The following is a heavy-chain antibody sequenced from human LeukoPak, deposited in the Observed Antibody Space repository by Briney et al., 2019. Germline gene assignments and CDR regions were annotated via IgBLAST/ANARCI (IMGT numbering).Heavy chain of an antibody. D-gene: IGHD3-10*01. CDR1: GYTFTGYY. CDR3: ARGLKASYYGSGSLVLGMDV. Sequence: VASVKVSCKASGYTFTGYYMHWVRQAPGQGLEWMGWINPNSGGTNYAQKFQGRVTMTRDTSISTAYMELSRLRSDDTAVYYCARGLKASYYGSGSLVLGMDVWGQGTTVTVS. CDR2: INPNSGGT. V-gene: IGHV1-2*02. J-gene: IGHJ6*02.